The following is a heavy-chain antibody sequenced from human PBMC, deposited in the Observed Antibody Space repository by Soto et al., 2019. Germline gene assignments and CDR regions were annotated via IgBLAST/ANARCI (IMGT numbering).Heavy chain of an antibody. V-gene: IGHV4-61*01. CDR2: IYYSGST. Sequence: SETLSLTCTVSGGSVSSGSYYWSWIRQPPGKGLEWIGYIYYSGSTNYNPSLKSRVTISVDTSKNQFSLKLSSVTAADTAVYYCARTDGYNYFDYWGQGTLVTVSS. J-gene: IGHJ4*02. CDR1: GGSVSSGSYY. D-gene: IGHD5-12*01. CDR3: ARTDGYNYFDY.